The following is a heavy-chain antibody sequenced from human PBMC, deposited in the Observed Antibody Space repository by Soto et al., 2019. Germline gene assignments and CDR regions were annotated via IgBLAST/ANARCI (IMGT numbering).Heavy chain of an antibody. CDR1: DGSISSYY. Sequence: SETLSLTCSISDGSISSYYWTWIRQPPGKGLEWIGYIYFTGSTKSNASLRSRVTISLDTSKSQFSLKLRSVTAADAAVYYCARGGYSYGAGLNSWGQGTLVTVSS. D-gene: IGHD5-18*01. V-gene: IGHV4-59*01. J-gene: IGHJ4*02. CDR3: ARGGYSYGAGLNS. CDR2: IYFTGST.